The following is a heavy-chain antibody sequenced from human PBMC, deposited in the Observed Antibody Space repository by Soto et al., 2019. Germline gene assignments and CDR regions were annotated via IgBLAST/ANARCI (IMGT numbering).Heavy chain of an antibody. CDR2: VYYSGSS. CDR3: AKLSCTSSTCYFPGWFDP. D-gene: IGHD2-2*01. J-gene: IGHJ5*02. V-gene: IGHV4-31*03. CDR1: GDSISGGASF. Sequence: LTCTVSGDSISGGASFWSWIRQPPGKGLEWIANVYYSGSSYYNPSLKSRLTISVDTTKNQFSLQLKSMTAADTAVYYCAKLSCTSSTCYFPGWFDPWGQGTLVTVSS.